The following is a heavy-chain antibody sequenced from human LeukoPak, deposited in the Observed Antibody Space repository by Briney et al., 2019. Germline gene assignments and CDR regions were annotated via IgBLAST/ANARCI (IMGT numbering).Heavy chain of an antibody. CDR2: IWYDGSNK. V-gene: IGHV3-33*01. Sequence: GGSLRLSCAASGFTFSSYGMHWVRQAPGEGLEWVAVIWYDGSNKYYADSVKGRFTISRDNSKNTLYLQMNSLRAEDTAVYYCAREGGDNWNYGYFDYWGQGTLVTVSS. CDR3: AREGGDNWNYGYFDY. D-gene: IGHD1-7*01. J-gene: IGHJ4*02. CDR1: GFTFSSYG.